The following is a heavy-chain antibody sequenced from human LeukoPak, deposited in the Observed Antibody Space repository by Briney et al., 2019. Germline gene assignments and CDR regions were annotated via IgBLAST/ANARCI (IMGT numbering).Heavy chain of an antibody. CDR2: IYYSGST. V-gene: IGHV4-39*07. Sequence: SETLSLTCTVSGASISSTNYYWGWIRQPPGKGLEWIGSIYYSGSTYYNPSLKSRLTISVDTSKNQFSLKLSSVTAADTAVYYCARESYGSRSYDYYYYYMDVWGKGTTVTVSS. D-gene: IGHD3-10*01. J-gene: IGHJ6*03. CDR1: GASISSTNYY. CDR3: ARESYGSRSYDYYYYYMDV.